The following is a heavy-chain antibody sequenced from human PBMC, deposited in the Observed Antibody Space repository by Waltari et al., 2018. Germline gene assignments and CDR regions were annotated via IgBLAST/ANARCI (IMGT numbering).Heavy chain of an antibody. CDR2: INKDGET. J-gene: IGHJ4*02. D-gene: IGHD3-3*01. V-gene: IGHV3-7*01. Sequence: EAQLVESGGTLVRPGESLRLSCVVSGFSLSDHCRCWVRQAPGKGLGWVARINKDGETGYVDSVKGRFTISRDNAKNSLYLVLNTLGADDSGVYFCASDPTLFGIRQNYFDSWGQGTQVTVSS. CDR3: ASDPTLFGIRQNYFDS. CDR1: GFSLSDHC.